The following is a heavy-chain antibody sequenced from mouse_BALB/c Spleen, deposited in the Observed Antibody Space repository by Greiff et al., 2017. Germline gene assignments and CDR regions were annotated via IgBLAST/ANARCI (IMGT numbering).Heavy chain of an antibody. CDR3: ARGNGNYPFAMDY. CDR2: IYPGDGST. Sequence: QVQLQQSGPEPVKPGALVKISCKASGYTFTSYDINWVKQRPGQGLEWIGWIYPGDGSTKYNEKFKGKATLTADKSSSTAYMQLSSLTSENSAVYFCARGNGNYPFAMDYWGQGTSVTVSS. J-gene: IGHJ4*01. CDR1: GYTFTSYD. D-gene: IGHD2-1*01. V-gene: IGHV1S56*01.